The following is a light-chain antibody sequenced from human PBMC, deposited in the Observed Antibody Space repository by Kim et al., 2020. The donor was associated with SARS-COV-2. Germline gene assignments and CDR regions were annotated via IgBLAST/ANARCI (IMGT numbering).Light chain of an antibody. CDR2: GKN. Sequence: SSELTQDPAVSVALGQTVRITGQGDSLRSDYASWYQQKPGQAPVLVIYGKNNRPSGIPDRFSGSSSGNTASLTITGAQAEDEADYYCNSRDSSGNHVVFGGGTQLTFL. J-gene: IGLJ2*01. V-gene: IGLV3-19*01. CDR1: SLRSDY. CDR3: NSRDSSGNHVV.